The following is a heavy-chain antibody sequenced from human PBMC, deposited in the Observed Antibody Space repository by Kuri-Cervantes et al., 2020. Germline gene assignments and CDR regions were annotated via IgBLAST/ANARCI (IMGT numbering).Heavy chain of an antibody. J-gene: IGHJ6*02. CDR1: GGSISSSSYY. CDR3: ARDRQELVPIYYGMDA. Sequence: SETLSLTCTVSGGSISSSSYYWGWIRQPPGKGLEWIGSIYYSGSTYYNPSLKSRVTISVDTSKNQFSLKLSSVTAADTAVYYCARDRQELVPIYYGMDAWGQGTTVTVSS. V-gene: IGHV4-39*02. D-gene: IGHD6-13*01. CDR2: IYYSGST.